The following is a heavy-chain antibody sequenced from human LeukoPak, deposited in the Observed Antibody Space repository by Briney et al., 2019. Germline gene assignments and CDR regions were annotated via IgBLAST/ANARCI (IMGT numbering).Heavy chain of an antibody. CDR1: GFTFSSYG. V-gene: IGHV3-30*18. CDR3: VKDSGYYHTFDY. D-gene: IGHD3-22*01. Sequence: GRSLRLSCAASGFTFSSYGMHWVRQAPGKGLEWVAVISYDGSNKYYADSVKGRFTISRDNSKNTLYLQMSSLRAEDTAVYYCVKDSGYYHTFDYWGQGTLVTVSS. CDR2: ISYDGSNK. J-gene: IGHJ4*02.